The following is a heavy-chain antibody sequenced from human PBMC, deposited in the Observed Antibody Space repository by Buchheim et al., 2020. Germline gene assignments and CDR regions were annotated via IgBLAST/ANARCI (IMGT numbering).Heavy chain of an antibody. CDR3: ARAIDYTSYSNWYDI. D-gene: IGHD3-9*01. V-gene: IGHV3-74*01. Sequence: EVQLVESGGGLVQQGGCLRLSCAASVLTLSSYWMHWVRQAPGKGLVWVSRINSDGSSTTYADSVKGRFTIPRDNAKNTLFLQMNSLGAEDTAVYYCARAIDYTSYSNWYDIWGQGTL. CDR2: INSDGSST. CDR1: VLTLSSYW. J-gene: IGHJ4*02.